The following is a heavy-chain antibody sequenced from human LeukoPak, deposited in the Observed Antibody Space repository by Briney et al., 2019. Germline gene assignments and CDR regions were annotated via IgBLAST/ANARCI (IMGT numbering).Heavy chain of an antibody. CDR2: ISSSGSTI. J-gene: IGHJ4*02. D-gene: IGHD3-10*01. CDR1: GFTFSDYY. Sequence: GGSLRLSCAASGFTFSDYYMSWIRQAPGEGLEWVSYISSSGSTIYYADSVKGRFTISRDNAKNSLYLQMNSLRAEDTAVYYCARDFHHGSGSYYFDYWGQGTLVTVSS. V-gene: IGHV3-11*01. CDR3: ARDFHHGSGSYYFDY.